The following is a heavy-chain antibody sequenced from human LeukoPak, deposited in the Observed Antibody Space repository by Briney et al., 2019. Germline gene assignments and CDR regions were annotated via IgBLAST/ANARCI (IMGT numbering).Heavy chain of an antibody. CDR1: GFTLSSYA. J-gene: IGHJ4*02. CDR2: ISYDGSNK. V-gene: IGHV3-30-3*01. CDR3: ARSEQWLVGLDY. D-gene: IGHD6-19*01. Sequence: GGSLRLSCAASGFTLSSYAMHWVRQAPGKGLEWVAVISYDGSNKYYADSVKGRFTISRDNSKNTLYLQMNSLRAEDTAVYYCARSEQWLVGLDYWGQGTLVTVSS.